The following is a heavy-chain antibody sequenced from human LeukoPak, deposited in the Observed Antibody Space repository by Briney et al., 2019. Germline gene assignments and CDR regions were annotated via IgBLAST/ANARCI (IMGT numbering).Heavy chain of an antibody. CDR1: GFTVSSNY. CDR3: ARRDGYNSQVDY. CDR2: IYSGGST. J-gene: IGHJ4*02. Sequence: GGSLRLSCAASGFTVSSNYMSWVRQAPGKGLEWVSVIYSGGSTYCADSVKGRFTISRDNSKNTLYLQMNSLRAEDTAVYYCARRDGYNSQVDYWGQGTLVTVPS. V-gene: IGHV3-53*01. D-gene: IGHD5-24*01.